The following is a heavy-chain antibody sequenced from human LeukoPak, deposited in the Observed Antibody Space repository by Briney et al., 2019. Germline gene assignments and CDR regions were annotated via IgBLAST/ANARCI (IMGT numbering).Heavy chain of an antibody. D-gene: IGHD3-9*01. V-gene: IGHV4-59*02. Sequence: SETLSFTCSVSGGSVIGSYWTWVRQSPGGTLQYIGYIYNTVDVNYSPSLRGRVTISIDMSRHQVSLRLTSVTAADTAIYYCARSRNFDSTGFNPSHYLDSWGQGALVTVAS. CDR3: ARSRNFDSTGFNPSHYLDS. J-gene: IGHJ4*02. CDR2: IYNTVDV. CDR1: GGSVIGSY.